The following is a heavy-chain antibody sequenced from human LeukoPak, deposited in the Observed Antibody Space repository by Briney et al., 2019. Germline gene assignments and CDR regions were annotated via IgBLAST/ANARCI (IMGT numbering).Heavy chain of an antibody. CDR3: AKDPSAYSSGWYSDY. V-gene: IGHV3-23*01. D-gene: IGHD6-19*01. Sequence: QTGGSLRLSCAASGFTFSSYAMSWVRQAPVKGLEWVSAISGSGGSTYYADSVKGRFTISRDNSKNTLYLQMNSLRAEDTAVYYCAKDPSAYSSGWYSDYWGQGTLVTVSS. CDR1: GFTFSSYA. CDR2: ISGSGGST. J-gene: IGHJ4*02.